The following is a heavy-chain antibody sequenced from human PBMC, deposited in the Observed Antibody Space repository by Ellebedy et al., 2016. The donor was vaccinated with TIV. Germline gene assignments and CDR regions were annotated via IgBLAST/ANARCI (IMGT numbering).Heavy chain of an antibody. CDR3: AKVRSYCGSTTCLTPHGLDV. CDR2: ITESGGNT. D-gene: IGHD2-2*01. CDR1: GLTFSSHA. V-gene: IGHV3-23*01. Sequence: PGGSLRLSCAASGLTFSSHAMSWVRQAPGKGLEWVSSITESGGNTYYADSVKGRFTISRDNSKNTLYLQMNSLRAEDTAGYYCAKVRSYCGSTTCLTPHGLDVWGQGTTVTVSS. J-gene: IGHJ6*02.